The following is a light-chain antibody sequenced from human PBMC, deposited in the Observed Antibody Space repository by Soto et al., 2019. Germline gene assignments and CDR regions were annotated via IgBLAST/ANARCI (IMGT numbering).Light chain of an antibody. CDR3: AAWDDSLNGLV. CDR1: SSNIGSNT. J-gene: IGLJ2*01. Sequence: QSVLTQPPSASGTPGQRVTISCSGSSSNIGSNTVNWYQQLPGTAPKLLIYSHNKRPSGVPDRFSGPKSGTSASLAISGLQSEDEADYYCAAWDDSLNGLVFGGGTKLTVL. CDR2: SHN. V-gene: IGLV1-44*01.